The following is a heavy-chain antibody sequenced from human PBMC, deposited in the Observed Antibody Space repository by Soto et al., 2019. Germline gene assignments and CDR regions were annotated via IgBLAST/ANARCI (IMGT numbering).Heavy chain of an antibody. V-gene: IGHV3-23*01. CDR1: GFSFSSYA. J-gene: IGHJ4*02. D-gene: IGHD3-10*01. Sequence: EVQLLESGGGLVQPGGSLRLSCAASGFSFSSYAMTWVRQAPGKGLEWVSAISGSGSITYYADSVEGPFTISRDNSKNTLDLQMNSLRAEDTAVYYCAKDIRGLRGAYYFDNWGQGILVTVSS. CDR2: ISGSGSIT. CDR3: AKDIRGLRGAYYFDN.